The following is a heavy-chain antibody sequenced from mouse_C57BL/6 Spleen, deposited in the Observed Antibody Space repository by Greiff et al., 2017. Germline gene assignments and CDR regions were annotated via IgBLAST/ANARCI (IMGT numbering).Heavy chain of an antibody. Sequence: EVKVVESGGGLVKPGGSLKLSCAASGFTFSDYGMHWVRQAPEKGLEWVAYISSGSSTIYYADTVKGRFTISRDNAKNTLFLQMTSLRSEDTAMYYCARRDYYGSSYGFDYWGQGTTLTVSS. CDR2: ISSGSSTI. D-gene: IGHD1-1*01. CDR1: GFTFSDYG. J-gene: IGHJ2*01. V-gene: IGHV5-17*01. CDR3: ARRDYYGSSYGFDY.